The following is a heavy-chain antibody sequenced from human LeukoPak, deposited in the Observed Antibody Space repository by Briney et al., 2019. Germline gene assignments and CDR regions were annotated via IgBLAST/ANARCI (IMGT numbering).Heavy chain of an antibody. J-gene: IGHJ6*02. V-gene: IGHV7-4-1*02. Sequence: ASVKVSCKASGYTFTSYAMNWVRQAPGQGLEWMGWINTNTGNPTYAQGFAGRFVFSLDTSVSTAYLQISSLKAEDTAVYYCARDVHDILTGHRYYYYYGMDVWGQGTTVTVSS. CDR1: GYTFTSYA. CDR3: ARDVHDILTGHRYYYYYGMDV. CDR2: INTNTGNP. D-gene: IGHD3-9*01.